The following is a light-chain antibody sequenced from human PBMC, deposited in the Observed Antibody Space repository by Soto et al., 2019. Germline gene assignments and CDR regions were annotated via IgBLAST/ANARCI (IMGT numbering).Light chain of an antibody. V-gene: IGKV3-20*01. Sequence: EIVLTQSPGTLSVSPGERATLSCRASQTISSNNLAWYQQKPGQAPSLLIYGPSSRATGIPDRFSGRGSETHFTLTISRLEPEYSSIDSYQQDCSWTFGQGTTVAI. CDR2: GPS. J-gene: IGKJ1*01. CDR1: QTISSNN. CDR3: QQDCSWT.